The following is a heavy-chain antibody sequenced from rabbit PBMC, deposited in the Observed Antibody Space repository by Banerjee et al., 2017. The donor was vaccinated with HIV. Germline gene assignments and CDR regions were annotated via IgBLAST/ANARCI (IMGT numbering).Heavy chain of an antibody. J-gene: IGHJ4*01. CDR1: GFSFSNKYV. CDR3: ARDLAGVIGWNFDL. CDR2: IYAGSSGYT. V-gene: IGHV1S45*01. D-gene: IGHD4-1*01. Sequence: QEQLEESGGDLVKPEGSLTLTCTASGFSFSNKYVMCWVRQAPGKGLEWIACIYAGSSGYTYYASWAKGRFTISKTSSTTVTLQMTSLTAADTATYFCARDLAGVIGWNFDLWGPGTLVTVS.